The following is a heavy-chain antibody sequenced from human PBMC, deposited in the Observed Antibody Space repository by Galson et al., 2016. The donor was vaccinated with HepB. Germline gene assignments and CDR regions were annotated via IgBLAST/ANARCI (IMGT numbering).Heavy chain of an antibody. J-gene: IGHJ5*02. CDR2: IYYRGTT. CDR3: ARDHGYYGSGDQNWFAP. V-gene: IGHV4-31*03. D-gene: IGHD3-10*01. CDR1: VASISSGGYF. Sequence: TLSLTCSVSVASISSGGYFWSWLRHFPGKGLGWMGHIYYRGTTSYNSSLKSRLTIRIDTSKNQFSLALASVTAADTAVYYCARDHGYYGSGDQNWFAPWGRGILVTVSS.